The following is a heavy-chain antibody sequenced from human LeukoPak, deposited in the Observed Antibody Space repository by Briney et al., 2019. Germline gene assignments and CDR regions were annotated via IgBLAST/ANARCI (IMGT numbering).Heavy chain of an antibody. CDR3: ARGAGYSYGFYFDY. CDR2: ISSSGSTI. J-gene: IGHJ4*02. CDR1: GFTFSSYE. D-gene: IGHD5-18*01. V-gene: IGHV3-48*03. Sequence: GESLTLACAVSGFTFSSYEMNWFRQPPGKVLEWVSYISSSGSTIYYAGSVKGRFNISRDNAKNSLYLQMNSLRAEDTAVYYCARGAGYSYGFYFDYWGQGTLATVSA.